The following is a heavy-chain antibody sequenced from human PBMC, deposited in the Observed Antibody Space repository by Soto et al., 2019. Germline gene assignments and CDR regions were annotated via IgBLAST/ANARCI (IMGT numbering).Heavy chain of an antibody. CDR1: EFTFSSYD. J-gene: IGHJ6*02. CDR2: ISSGSGSI. Sequence: GGSLRLSCAASEFTFSSYDMNWVRQAPGKGLEWVSYISSGSGSIYYADSVKGRFTISRDNAKKSLYLQMNSLRDEDTAVYYCAREGVRSYYSGMDVWGQGTTVTVSS. CDR3: AREGVRSYYSGMDV. D-gene: IGHD3-10*01. V-gene: IGHV3-48*02.